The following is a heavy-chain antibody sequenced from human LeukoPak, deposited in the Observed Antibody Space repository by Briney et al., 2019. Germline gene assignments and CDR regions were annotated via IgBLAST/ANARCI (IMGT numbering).Heavy chain of an antibody. CDR2: IKQDGSEK. D-gene: IGHD6-13*01. J-gene: IGHJ4*02. CDR1: GFTFSNYW. V-gene: IGHV3-7*03. Sequence: GGSLRLSCAASGFTFSNYWMNWVRQAPGKGLEWVANIKQDGSEKYYVDSVKGRFTISRDNAKNSLYLQINSLKAEDTAVYYCARWGHLVRQPAGDYWGQETLVAVSS. CDR3: ARWGHLVRQPAGDY.